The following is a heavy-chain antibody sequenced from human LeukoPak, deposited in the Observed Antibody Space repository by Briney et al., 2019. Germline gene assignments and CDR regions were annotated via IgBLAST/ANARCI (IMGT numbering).Heavy chain of an antibody. Sequence: PGGSLRLSCAASGFTFSSYAMSWVRQAPGEGLGWVSAISGRGGSTYYADSVKGRFTISRDNCKNTLYLQMNSLRAEDTAVYYWAKADWHGMDVWGQGTTVTVSS. CDR1: GFTFSSYA. CDR2: ISGRGGST. V-gene: IGHV3-23*01. CDR3: AKADWHGMDV. J-gene: IGHJ6*02. D-gene: IGHD2-21*01.